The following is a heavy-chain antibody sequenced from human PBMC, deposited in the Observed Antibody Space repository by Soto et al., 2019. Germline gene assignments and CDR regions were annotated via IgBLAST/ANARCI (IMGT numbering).Heavy chain of an antibody. CDR2: IWYDGSNK. J-gene: IGHJ3*02. V-gene: IGHV3-33*08. CDR3: ARDQKAAAGSTWAFDI. CDR1: AFTFRSYA. Sequence: HPGGSLRLSCAASAFTFRSYAMSWVRQAPGKGLEWVAVIWYDGSNKYYADSVKGRFTISRDNSKNTLYLQMNSLRAEDTAVYYCARDQKAAAGSTWAFDIWGQGTVVTVSS. D-gene: IGHD6-13*01.